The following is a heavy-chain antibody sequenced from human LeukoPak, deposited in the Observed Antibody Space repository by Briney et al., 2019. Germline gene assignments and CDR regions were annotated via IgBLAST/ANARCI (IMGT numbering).Heavy chain of an antibody. CDR1: GFTFSSYA. V-gene: IGHV3-30-3*01. J-gene: IGHJ4*02. Sequence: GGSLRLSCAASGFTFSSYAIHWVRQAPGKGLEWVAVISYDGSNKYYADSVKGRFTISRDNSKNTLYLQMNSLRAEDTAVYYCAREWPGVGGTSGSFDYWSQGTLVTVSS. D-gene: IGHD1-26*01. CDR2: ISYDGSNK. CDR3: AREWPGVGGTSGSFDY.